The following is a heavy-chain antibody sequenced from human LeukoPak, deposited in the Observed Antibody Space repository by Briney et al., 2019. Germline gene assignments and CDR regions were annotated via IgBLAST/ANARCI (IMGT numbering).Heavy chain of an antibody. Sequence: PSETLSLTCAVYGGSFSGYYWSWIRQPPGKGLEWIGEINHSGSTNYNPSLKSRVTISVDTSKNQFSLKLSSVTAADTAVYYCARIRRGGGGRRNFDYWGQGTLVTVSS. CDR2: INHSGST. CDR1: GGSFSGYY. D-gene: IGHD2-15*01. J-gene: IGHJ4*02. V-gene: IGHV4-34*01. CDR3: ARIRRGGGGRRNFDY.